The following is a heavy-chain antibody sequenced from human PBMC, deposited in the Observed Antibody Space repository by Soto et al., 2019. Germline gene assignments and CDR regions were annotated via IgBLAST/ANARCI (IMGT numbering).Heavy chain of an antibody. D-gene: IGHD2-8*01. Sequence: PSETLSLTCTVSGGSISSGGYYWSWIRQHPGKGLEWIGYIYYSGSTNYNPSLKSRVTISVDTSKNQFSLKLSSVTAADTAVYYCARVGNGSWYYYYMDVWGKGTTVTVSS. V-gene: IGHV4-61*08. CDR2: IYYSGST. J-gene: IGHJ6*03. CDR3: ARVGNGSWYYYYMDV. CDR1: GGSISSGGYY.